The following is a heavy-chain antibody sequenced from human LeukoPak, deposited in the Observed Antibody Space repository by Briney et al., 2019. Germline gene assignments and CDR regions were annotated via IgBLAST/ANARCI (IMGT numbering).Heavy chain of an antibody. CDR1: GFTFDDYG. CDR2: IYSGGST. Sequence: PGGSLRLSCAASGFTFDDYGMSWARQAPGKGLEWVSVIYSGGSTYYADSVKGRFTISRDKSKNTMYLQMNSLRAEDTAVYYCARGSARENWGQGTLVTVSS. CDR3: ARGSAREN. J-gene: IGHJ4*02. V-gene: IGHV3-53*01.